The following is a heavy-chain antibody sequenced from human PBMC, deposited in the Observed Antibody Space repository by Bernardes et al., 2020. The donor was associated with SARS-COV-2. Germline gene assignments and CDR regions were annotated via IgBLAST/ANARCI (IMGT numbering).Heavy chain of an antibody. V-gene: IGHV4-59*08. J-gene: IGHJ4*02. Sequence: SETLSLTCSVSGASIGRGYYWSWIRQPPGKGLEWIGSIYSSGSTNYKSSLKSRVTMSIDTSKNQFSLKLSSVTAADTALYYFARHDVDTTMLISTFDYWGQGMLVTVSS. CDR2: IYSSGST. D-gene: IGHD5-18*01. CDR1: GASIGRGYY. CDR3: ARHDVDTTMLISTFDY.